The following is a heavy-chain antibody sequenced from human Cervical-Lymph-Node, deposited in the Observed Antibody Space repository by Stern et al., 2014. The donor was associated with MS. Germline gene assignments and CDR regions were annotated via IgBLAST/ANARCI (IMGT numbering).Heavy chain of an antibody. CDR2: IHDSGST. D-gene: IGHD1-26*01. Sequence: QMQLVQSGPGLVKPSQTLSLTCTVSGGSISSSGYYWSWIRQPADKGLEWIGRIHDSGSTYYNPYPKSRVTLSLVPAHTQLSLQLTSLTAADTAVYYCATTRWDLFTWNWFDPWGQGTLVTVSS. V-gene: IGHV4-61*02. CDR3: ATTRWDLFTWNWFDP. J-gene: IGHJ5*02. CDR1: GGSISSSGYY.